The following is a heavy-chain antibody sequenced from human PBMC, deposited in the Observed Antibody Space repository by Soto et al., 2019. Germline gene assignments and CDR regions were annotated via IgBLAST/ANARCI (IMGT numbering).Heavy chain of an antibody. V-gene: IGHV4-31*03. J-gene: IGHJ6*02. CDR3: ARARMVRGIIYFYCMEV. D-gene: IGHD3-10*01. CDR2: IYYSGST. Sequence: QVQLQESGPGLVKSSQTLSLTCTVSGGSISSDGNYWSWIRQHPGKGLEWIGYIYYSGSTNYHPSLKSRVTISVDTSKNQFSLKVNAVTAPQTAVYYCARARMVRGIIYFYCMEVCGQWTTVTVSS. CDR1: GGSISSDGNY.